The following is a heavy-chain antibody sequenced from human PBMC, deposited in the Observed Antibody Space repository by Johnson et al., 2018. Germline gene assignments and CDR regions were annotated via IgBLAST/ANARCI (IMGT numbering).Heavy chain of an antibody. Sequence: VESGGSLRVSCAASGFTFSTYAMSWVRQAPGKGLEWVADISGSGGSTFYADSVKGRFTISRDNSKNTVYVQINSLRAEDTAVYYCAKGSGSAHYYMDVWGKGTTVTVSS. J-gene: IGHJ6*03. CDR3: AKGSGSAHYYMDV. CDR2: ISGSGGST. V-gene: IGHV3-23*01. CDR1: GFTFSTYA.